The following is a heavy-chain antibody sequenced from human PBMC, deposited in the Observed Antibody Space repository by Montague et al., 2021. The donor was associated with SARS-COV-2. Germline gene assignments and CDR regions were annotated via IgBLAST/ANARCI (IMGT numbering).Heavy chain of an antibody. J-gene: IGHJ4*02. Sequence: SETLSLTCAISGGSFSNYYWSWIRQPPGKGLEWIGEVNQSGTTIYNPSVKSGVTISEDTSKNQFYLRLSSVTAADTAVYYCARHPLGYCSSTSCYVGWGQGTLVTVSS. CDR1: GGSFSNYY. CDR3: ARHPLGYCSSTSCYVG. D-gene: IGHD2-2*01. V-gene: IGHV4-34*01. CDR2: VNQSGTT.